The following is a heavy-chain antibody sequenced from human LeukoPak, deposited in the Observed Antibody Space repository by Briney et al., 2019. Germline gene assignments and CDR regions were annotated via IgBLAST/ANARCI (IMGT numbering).Heavy chain of an antibody. V-gene: IGHV4-39*07. CDR3: ARGGSPSAADPYYYYYYMDV. CDR2: IFYSGST. CDR1: GGSISTSNYY. Sequence: SETLSLTCTVSGGSISTSNYYWGWIRQPPGKGLEWIGNIFYSGSTYYSPSLRSRVTISVDTSKNQFSLKLSSVTAADTAVYYCARGGSPSAADPYYYYYYMDVWGKGTTVTVSS. J-gene: IGHJ6*03. D-gene: IGHD6-13*01.